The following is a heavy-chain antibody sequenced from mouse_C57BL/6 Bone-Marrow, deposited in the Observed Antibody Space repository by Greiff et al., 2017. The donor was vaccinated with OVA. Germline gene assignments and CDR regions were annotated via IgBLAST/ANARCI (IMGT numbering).Heavy chain of an antibody. V-gene: IGHV5-12*01. J-gene: IGHJ3*01. CDR1: GFTFSDYY. CDR3: ASLGSSLFAY. Sequence: EVQGVESGGGLVQPGGSLKLSCAASGFTFSDYYMYWVRQTPEKRLEWVAYISNGGGSTYYPDTVKGRSTISRDNAKNTLYLQMSRLKSEDTAMYYCASLGSSLFAYWGQGTLVTVSA. CDR2: ISNGGGST. D-gene: IGHD1-1*01.